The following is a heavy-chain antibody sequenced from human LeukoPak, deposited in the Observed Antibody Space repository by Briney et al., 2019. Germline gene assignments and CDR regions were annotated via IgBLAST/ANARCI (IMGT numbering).Heavy chain of an antibody. CDR1: GYTFTSYA. V-gene: IGHV1-3*03. CDR2: INAGNGNT. CDR3: ARAVEMATINWFDP. D-gene: IGHD5-24*01. Sequence: ALVKVSCKASGYTFTSYAMHWVRQAPGQRLEWMGWINAGNGNTKYSQEFQGRVTITRDTSASTAYMELSSLRSEDTAVYYCARAVEMATINWFDPWGQGTLVTVSS. J-gene: IGHJ5*02.